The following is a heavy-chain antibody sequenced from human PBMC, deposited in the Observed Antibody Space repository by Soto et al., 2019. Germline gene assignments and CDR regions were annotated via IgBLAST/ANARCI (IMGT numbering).Heavy chain of an antibody. Sequence: GGSLRLSCAASGFTFSSYNMNWVRQAPGKGLEWVSSISYANTYVYYADSVKGRFTISRDNAKNSLYLQIDSLRAEDTAVYYCATYYDGTGYNFDYWGQGTLVTVSS. D-gene: IGHD3-22*01. CDR2: ISYANTYV. V-gene: IGHV3-21*01. CDR1: GFTFSSYN. CDR3: ATYYDGTGYNFDY. J-gene: IGHJ4*02.